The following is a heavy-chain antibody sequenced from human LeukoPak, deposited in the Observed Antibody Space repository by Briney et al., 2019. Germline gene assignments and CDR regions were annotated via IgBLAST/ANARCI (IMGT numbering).Heavy chain of an antibody. CDR1: GFTFSSYV. CDR3: ARAITMVRGLAYYYYYYMDV. V-gene: IGHV3-48*04. Sequence: PGGSLRLSCAASGFTFSSYVMSWVRQAPGKGLEWVSYISSSGSTIYYADSVKGRFTISRDNAKNSLYLQMNSLRAEDTAVYYCARAITMVRGLAYYYYYYMDVWGKGTTVTVSS. CDR2: ISSSGSTI. D-gene: IGHD3-10*01. J-gene: IGHJ6*03.